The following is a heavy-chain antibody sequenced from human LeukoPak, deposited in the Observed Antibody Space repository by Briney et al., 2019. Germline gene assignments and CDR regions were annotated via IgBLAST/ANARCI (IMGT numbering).Heavy chain of an antibody. D-gene: IGHD2-2*01. CDR2: INPNSGGT. CDR3: ARGYCSSTSCYSPAEYFRH. J-gene: IGHJ1*01. V-gene: IGHV1-2*02. CDR1: GYTFTGYY. Sequence: ASVKVSCKASGYTFTGYYMHWVRQAPGQGLEWMGWINPNSGGTNYAQKFQGRVTMTRDTSISTAYMELSRLRSDDTAVYYCARGYCSSTSCYSPAEYFRHWGQGTLVTVSS.